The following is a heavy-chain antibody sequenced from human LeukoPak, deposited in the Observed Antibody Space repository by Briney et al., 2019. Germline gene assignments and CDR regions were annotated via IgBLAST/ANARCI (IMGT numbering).Heavy chain of an antibody. V-gene: IGHV5-51*01. CDR2: IYPGDSDT. D-gene: IGHD5-18*01. Sequence: GESLKISCKGSGYSFTNYWIGWVRQMPGKGLEWMGIIYPGDSDTRYSPSFQGQVTMSVDKSINTAYLQWSSLKASDTAMYYCTRKIAARDTGMDYWGQGTLVTVSS. CDR3: TRKIAARDTGMDY. CDR1: GYSFTNYW. J-gene: IGHJ4*02.